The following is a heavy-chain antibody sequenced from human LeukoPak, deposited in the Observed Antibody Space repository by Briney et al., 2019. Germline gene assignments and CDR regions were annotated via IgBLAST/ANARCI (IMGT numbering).Heavy chain of an antibody. V-gene: IGHV3-23*01. CDR1: GFTFSSYA. CDR3: APSGGSCSSTSCPDY. Sequence: GGSLRLSCAASGFTFSSYAMSWVRQAPGKGLEWVSAISGSGGSTYYADSVKGRFTISRDNSKNTLYLQMNSLRAEDTAVYYCAPSGGSCSSTSCPDYWGQGTLVTVSS. CDR2: ISGSGGST. D-gene: IGHD2-2*01. J-gene: IGHJ4*02.